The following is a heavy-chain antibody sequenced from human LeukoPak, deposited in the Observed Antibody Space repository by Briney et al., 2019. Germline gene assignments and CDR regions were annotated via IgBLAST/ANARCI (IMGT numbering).Heavy chain of an antibody. Sequence: SGESLKISCKASGYTFTGYYIDWVRQAPGQGLEWMGWINSDSGGTNYAQKFQGRVTMTRDTSTSTAYMELSSLRSDDTAFYYCARDTITVTTPYFDYWGQGTLVTVPS. CDR3: ARDTITVTTPYFDY. J-gene: IGHJ4*02. V-gene: IGHV1-2*02. D-gene: IGHD4-17*01. CDR1: GYTFTGYY. CDR2: INSDSGGT.